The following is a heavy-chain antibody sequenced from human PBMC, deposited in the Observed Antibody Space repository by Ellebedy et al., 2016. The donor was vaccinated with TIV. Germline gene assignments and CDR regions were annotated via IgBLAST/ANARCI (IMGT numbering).Heavy chain of an antibody. CDR1: GFTFTNAW. Sequence: GGSLRLSXADSGFTFTNAWMSWVRQAPGKGLEWVGRIKNKADGGTTDYAAHLKGKFTISRDDSKSTLYLQMNNLKTEDTAIYYCTTSLPASGTIGWLDPWGQGTLVTVSS. J-gene: IGHJ5*02. V-gene: IGHV3-15*01. CDR2: IKNKADGGTT. CDR3: TTSLPASGTIGWLDP. D-gene: IGHD6-13*01.